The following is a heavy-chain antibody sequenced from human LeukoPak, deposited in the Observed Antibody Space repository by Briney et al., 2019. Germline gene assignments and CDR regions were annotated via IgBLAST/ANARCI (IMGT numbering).Heavy chain of an antibody. CDR3: GIYDSSGAYFQH. D-gene: IGHD3-22*01. J-gene: IGHJ1*01. CDR2: IYTSGST. CDR1: GGSISSYY. Sequence: SGTLSLTCTVSGGSISSYYWTWIRQPAGKGLEWIGRIYTSGSTDFDPSLKSRVTMSVDTSKNQFSLKMTSVTAAGKAVYFCGIYDSSGAYFQHLGQGNLVNVS. V-gene: IGHV4-4*07.